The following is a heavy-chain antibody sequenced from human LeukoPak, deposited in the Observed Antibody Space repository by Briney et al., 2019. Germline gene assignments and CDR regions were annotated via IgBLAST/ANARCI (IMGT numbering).Heavy chain of an antibody. Sequence: GASVKVSCKASGGDFSNYPITWVRQAPGQGLEWMGGIIPIFGTTNYAQSFQGRVTITADESTSTAYMELSSLRSEDTAVYYCARVGGFGDFDYWGQGTLVTVSS. V-gene: IGHV1-69*13. D-gene: IGHD3-16*01. CDR2: IIPIFGTT. J-gene: IGHJ4*02. CDR1: GGDFSNYP. CDR3: ARVGGFGDFDY.